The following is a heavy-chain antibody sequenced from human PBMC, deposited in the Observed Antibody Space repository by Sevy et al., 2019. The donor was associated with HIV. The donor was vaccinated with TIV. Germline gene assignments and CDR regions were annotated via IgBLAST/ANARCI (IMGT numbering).Heavy chain of an antibody. V-gene: IGHV7-4-1*02. J-gene: IGHJ6*02. CDR1: GYTFTSYV. CDR2: INTNTGNP. CDR3: ERGECSSGSGYYYYGMDV. D-gene: IGHD2-15*01. Sequence: ASVKDSCKASGYTFTSYVMNWVRQAPGQGLEGMGWINTNTGNPTYAQGFTGRFVFSLDTSVSTAYLQISSLKAEDTAVYYCERGECSSGSGYYYYGMDVWGQGATVTVSS.